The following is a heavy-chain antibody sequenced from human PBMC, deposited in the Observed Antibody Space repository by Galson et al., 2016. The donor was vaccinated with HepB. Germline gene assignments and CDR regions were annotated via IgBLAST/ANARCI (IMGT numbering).Heavy chain of an antibody. V-gene: IGHV2-5*01. J-gene: IGHJ3*02. D-gene: IGHD6-19*01. CDR1: GFSLNTGGVA. CDR2: IYYNGHK. CDR3: AHFSSGWYSVGRAFDI. Sequence: PALVKPTQTLTLTCTFSGFSLNTGGVAVGWIRQPPGKALECLGLIYYNGHKRYSPSLRSRLTITKDTSENQVVLTMTNMDPVDTGTYYCAHFSSGWYSVGRAFDIWGQGTIVTVSS.